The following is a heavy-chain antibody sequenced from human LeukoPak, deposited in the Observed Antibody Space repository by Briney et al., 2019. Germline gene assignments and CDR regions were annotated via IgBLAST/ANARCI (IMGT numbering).Heavy chain of an antibody. CDR2: INHSGST. J-gene: IGHJ4*02. Sequence: PSETLSLTCTVSGGSISSGGYYWSWIRQPPGKGLEWIGEINHSGSTNYNPSLKSRVTISVDTSKNQFSLKLSSVTAADTAVYYCARVIPYDYVWGSYRAFDYWGQGTLVTVSS. V-gene: IGHV4-39*07. CDR1: GGSISSGGYY. CDR3: ARVIPYDYVWGSYRAFDY. D-gene: IGHD3-16*02.